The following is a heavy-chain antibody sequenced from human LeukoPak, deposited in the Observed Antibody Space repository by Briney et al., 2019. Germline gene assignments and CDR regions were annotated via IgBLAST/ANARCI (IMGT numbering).Heavy chain of an antibody. Sequence: GGSLRLSCAASGFTFSSYGMHWVRQAPGKGLEWVAFIQYDGSNKYYADSVKGRFTISRDNSKNTLYLQMNSLRAEDTAVYYCAKDLWWGEKVGAFDIWGQGTMVTVSS. V-gene: IGHV3-30*02. CDR2: IQYDGSNK. CDR3: AKDLWWGEKVGAFDI. J-gene: IGHJ3*02. CDR1: GFTFSSYG. D-gene: IGHD2-8*02.